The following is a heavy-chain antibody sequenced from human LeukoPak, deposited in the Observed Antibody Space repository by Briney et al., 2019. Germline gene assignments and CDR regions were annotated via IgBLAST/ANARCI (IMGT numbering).Heavy chain of an antibody. Sequence: GGPLRLSCAASGFTFNNYALHWVRQPPGKGLEWVSVISYNGNDKYYTDSVKGRFTISRDNSNNTLYLQMNSLRGEDTAVYYCARGDYGSTWYDFFFDYWGQGILVTVSS. CDR1: GFTFNNYA. CDR2: ISYNGNDK. J-gene: IGHJ4*02. D-gene: IGHD6-13*01. V-gene: IGHV3-30-3*01. CDR3: ARGDYGSTWYDFFFDY.